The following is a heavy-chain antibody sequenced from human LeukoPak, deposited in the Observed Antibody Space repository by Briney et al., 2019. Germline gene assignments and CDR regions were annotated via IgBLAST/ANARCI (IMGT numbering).Heavy chain of an antibody. V-gene: IGHV3-11*01. CDR1: GFTFSDYY. CDR3: ATYYDILTGGGRAFDY. D-gene: IGHD3-9*01. CDR2: ISSSGSTI. Sequence: GGSLRPSCAASGFTFSDYYMSWIRQAPGKGLEWVSYISSSGSTIYYADSVKGRFAISRDNAKNSLYLQMNSLRAEDTAVYYCATYYDILTGGGRAFDYWGQGTLVTVSS. J-gene: IGHJ4*02.